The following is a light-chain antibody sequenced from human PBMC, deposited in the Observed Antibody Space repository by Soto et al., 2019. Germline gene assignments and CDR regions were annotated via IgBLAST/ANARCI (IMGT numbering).Light chain of an antibody. V-gene: IGKV2-30*01. J-gene: IGKJ2*01. CDR3: MQGTHWPPAYT. CDR1: QSLVYSDGNTY. Sequence: DVVMTQSPLSLPVTLGQPASISCRSSQSLVYSDGNTYLNWFQQRPGQSPRRLIYKVSNRDSGVPDRFSGSVSGSDFTLKISRVEAEDVGVYYCMQGTHWPPAYTFGQGTKLEIK. CDR2: KVS.